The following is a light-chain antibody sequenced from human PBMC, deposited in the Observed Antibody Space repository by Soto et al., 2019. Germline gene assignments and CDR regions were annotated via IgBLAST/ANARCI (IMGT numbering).Light chain of an antibody. V-gene: IGKV3-15*01. CDR2: GAS. CDR1: QNINSN. Sequence: EIVMTQSPVALSVSPGEGATLSCRASQNINSNLAWYQQKSGQAPRLLIYGASTRATGIPARFSGSGSGTEFTLTISSLQSEDFAVYYCQQYNNWPPLTFGGGTKVEIK. CDR3: QQYNNWPPLT. J-gene: IGKJ4*01.